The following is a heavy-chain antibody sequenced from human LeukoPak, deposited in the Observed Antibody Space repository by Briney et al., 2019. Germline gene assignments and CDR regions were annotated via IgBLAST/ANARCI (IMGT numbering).Heavy chain of an antibody. Sequence: SETLSLTCTVSGGPISSYYWSWIRQPPGKGLEWIGYIYYSGSTNYNPSLKSRVTISVDTSKNQFSLKLSSVTAADTAVYYCARWRDGYMDYWGQGTLVTVSS. J-gene: IGHJ4*02. V-gene: IGHV4-59*08. CDR2: IYYSGST. D-gene: IGHD5-24*01. CDR3: ARWRDGYMDY. CDR1: GGPISSYY.